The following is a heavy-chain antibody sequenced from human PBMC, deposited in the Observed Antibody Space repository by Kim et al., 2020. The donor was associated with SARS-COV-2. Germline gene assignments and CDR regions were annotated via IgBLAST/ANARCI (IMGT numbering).Heavy chain of an antibody. V-gene: IGHV4-31*03. CDR1: GGSISSGGYY. Sequence: SETLSLTCTVSGGSISSGGYYWSWIRQHPGKGLEWIGYIYYSGSTYYNPSLKSRVTISVDTSKNQFSLKLSSVTAADTAVYYCARAREYSSSHTPGLVDYWGQGTLVTVSS. CDR2: IYYSGST. CDR3: ARAREYSSSHTPGLVDY. J-gene: IGHJ4*02. D-gene: IGHD6-6*01.